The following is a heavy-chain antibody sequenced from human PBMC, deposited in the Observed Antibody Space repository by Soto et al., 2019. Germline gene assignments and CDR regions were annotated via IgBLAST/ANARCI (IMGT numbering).Heavy chain of an antibody. J-gene: IGHJ4*02. CDR3: ARGISMVLAVQGDASDKYYFDS. CDR2: VNHSGNT. D-gene: IGHD3-10*01. CDR1: GGSFSGYY. Sequence: QVQLQQWGAGLLKPSETLSLTCAVYGGSFSGYYWSWIRQSPGKGLEWIGEVNHSGNTNQNPSLKRRVTISVDTSKNQFSLQLRSVTAADTAVYYCARGISMVLAVQGDASDKYYFDSWGRGTLVTVSS. V-gene: IGHV4-34*01.